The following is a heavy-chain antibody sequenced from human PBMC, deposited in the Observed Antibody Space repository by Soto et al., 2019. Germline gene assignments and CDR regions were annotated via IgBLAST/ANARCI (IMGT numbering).Heavy chain of an antibody. V-gene: IGHV4-31*03. J-gene: IGHJ4*02. CDR3: ARGGVTGTTSFYFDY. Sequence: QVQLQESGPGLVKPSQTLSLTCTVSGGSISSGGYYWSWIRQHPGKGLEWIGYIYYSGSTYYNPSLKIRVTISVDTSKNQFSLKLSSVTAADTAVYYCARGGVTGTTSFYFDYWGQGTLVTVSS. CDR2: IYYSGST. CDR1: GGSISSGGYY. D-gene: IGHD1-7*01.